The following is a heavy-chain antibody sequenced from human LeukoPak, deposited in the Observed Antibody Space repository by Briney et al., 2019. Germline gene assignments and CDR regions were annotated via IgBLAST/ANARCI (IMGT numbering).Heavy chain of an antibody. V-gene: IGHV4-4*07. D-gene: IGHD3-10*01. Sequence: NTSETLSLTCTVSGGSISSYYWSWIRQPAGKGLEWIGRIYTSGSTNYNPSLKSRVTMSVDTSKNQFSLKLSSVTAADTAVYYCARRIKRLLWFGELSPWGQGTLVTVSS. CDR3: ARRIKRLLWFGELSP. CDR2: IYTSGST. J-gene: IGHJ5*02. CDR1: GGSISSYY.